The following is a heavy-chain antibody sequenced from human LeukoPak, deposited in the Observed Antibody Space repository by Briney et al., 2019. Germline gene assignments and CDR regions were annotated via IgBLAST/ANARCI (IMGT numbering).Heavy chain of an antibody. D-gene: IGHD2-8*01. V-gene: IGHV3-30-3*01. CDR2: ISYNGSSK. CDR3: ASGYCTNDVCYTGGFDY. Sequence: PPGGSLRLSCAASGFTFSNYAMHWVRQAPGKGLDWVAVISYNGSSKYYADSVKGRFTISRDNSKNTVYLQMNSLRAEDTAVYYCASGYCTNDVCYTGGFDYWGQGTLVTVSS. J-gene: IGHJ4*02. CDR1: GFTFSNYA.